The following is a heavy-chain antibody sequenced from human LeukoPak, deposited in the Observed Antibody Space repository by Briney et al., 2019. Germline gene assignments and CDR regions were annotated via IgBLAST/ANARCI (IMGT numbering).Heavy chain of an antibody. CDR3: ARDRGYSSGWYTFDY. CDR1: GFSFSSYE. J-gene: IGHJ4*02. D-gene: IGHD6-19*01. Sequence: PGGSLRLSCAASGFSFSSYEMNWVRQAPGKGLEWISFISSSGRKIYYTDSVKGRFTISRDNAKNSLYLQMNSLRAEDTAVYYCARDRGYSSGWYTFDYWGQGTLVTVSS. CDR2: ISSSGRKI. V-gene: IGHV3-48*03.